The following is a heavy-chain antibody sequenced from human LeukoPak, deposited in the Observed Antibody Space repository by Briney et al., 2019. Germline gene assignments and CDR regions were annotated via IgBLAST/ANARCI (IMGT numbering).Heavy chain of an antibody. Sequence: SETLSLTCSVSGGSISSYYWSWIRQPPGKGLEWIGYIYYSGSTNYNPSLKSRVTISVDTSKNQFSLKLSSVTAADTAVYYCARIPQLVRFYYYGMDVWGQGTTVTVSS. CDR2: IYYSGST. D-gene: IGHD6-13*01. CDR3: ARIPQLVRFYYYGMDV. V-gene: IGHV4-59*01. CDR1: GGSISSYY. J-gene: IGHJ6*02.